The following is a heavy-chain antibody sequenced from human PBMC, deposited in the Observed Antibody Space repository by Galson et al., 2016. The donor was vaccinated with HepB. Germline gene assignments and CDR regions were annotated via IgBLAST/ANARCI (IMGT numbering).Heavy chain of an antibody. Sequence: SLRLSCAVSGFSFSTYAMHWVRQAPGKGLEWVAVIWHDGSNKYYADSVKGRFTISRENSKNTLYLQMNSLGAEETAVYFCARGPYENGAACLDYWGPGTLVTVSS. D-gene: IGHD3-22*01. CDR2: IWHDGSNK. CDR1: GFSFSTYA. J-gene: IGHJ4*02. V-gene: IGHV3-33*01. CDR3: ARGPYENGAACLDY.